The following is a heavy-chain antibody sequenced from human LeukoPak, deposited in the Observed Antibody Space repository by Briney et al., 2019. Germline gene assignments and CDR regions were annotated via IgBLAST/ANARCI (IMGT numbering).Heavy chain of an antibody. CDR2: IRYDGSNK. J-gene: IGHJ4*02. CDR3: AKDWSTVTTWGDYFDY. Sequence: GGSLRLSGAASGFTFSSYGLHWVRQAPGKGLEWVAFIRYDGSNKYYADSVKGRFTISRDNSKNTLYLQMNSLRAGDTAVYYCAKDWSTVTTWGDYFDYWGQGTLVTVSS. V-gene: IGHV3-30*02. CDR1: GFTFSSYG. D-gene: IGHD4-17*01.